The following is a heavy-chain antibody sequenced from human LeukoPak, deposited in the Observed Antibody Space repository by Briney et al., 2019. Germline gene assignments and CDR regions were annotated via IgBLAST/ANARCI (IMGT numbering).Heavy chain of an antibody. CDR1: GGSFSGYY. CDR3: ARTPPPVAGSRGIDY. V-gene: IGHV4-34*01. J-gene: IGHJ4*02. D-gene: IGHD6-19*01. CDR2: INHSGST. Sequence: SETLSLTCAVYGGSFSGYYWSWIRQPPGKGLEWIGEINHSGSTNYNPSLKSRVTISVDTSKNQFSLKLSSVTAADTAVYYCARTPPPVAGSRGIDYWGQGTLVTVSS.